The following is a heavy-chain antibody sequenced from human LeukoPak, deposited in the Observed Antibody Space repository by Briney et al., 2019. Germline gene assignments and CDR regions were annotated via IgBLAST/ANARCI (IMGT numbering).Heavy chain of an antibody. J-gene: IGHJ4*02. D-gene: IGHD3-22*01. Sequence: GGPLRLSCTASGFTLQSYPMHGARRAPGRGLEGVEVISYGGSKKYYADSVMGRFTISSDNSKNTVYLQMSSLRAEDTAVYFCARDYSCYGSSGYAPFDYWGQGTLVTVSS. CDR2: ISYGGSKK. CDR1: GFTLQSYP. V-gene: IGHV3-30*04. CDR3: ARDYSCYGSSGYAPFDY.